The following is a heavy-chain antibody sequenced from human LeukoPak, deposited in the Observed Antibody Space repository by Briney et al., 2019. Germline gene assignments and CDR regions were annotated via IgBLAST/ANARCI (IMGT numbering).Heavy chain of an antibody. CDR2: RSYDGSNT. CDR3: ARGSGYSYGFTGRERTKSRLDY. J-gene: IGHJ4*02. CDR1: GFTFSTYS. D-gene: IGHD5-18*01. V-gene: IGHV3-30*04. Sequence: PGGSLRLSCAASGFTFSTYSMHWVRQAPGKGLEGGAGRSYDGSNTYYADSVKGRFTISRDNSKNTLYLQMNSLRAEDTAVYYCARGSGYSYGFTGRERTKSRLDYWGQGTLVTVSS.